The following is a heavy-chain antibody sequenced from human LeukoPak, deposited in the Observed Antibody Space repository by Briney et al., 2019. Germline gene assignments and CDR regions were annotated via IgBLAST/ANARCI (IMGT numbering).Heavy chain of an antibody. CDR3: ARGTTYSNYGDY. V-gene: IGHV3-23*01. D-gene: IGHD4-11*01. J-gene: IGHJ4*02. CDR2: ISGGGGST. Sequence: GGSLRLSCAASGFTFTSYAMSWVRQAPGKGLEWVSAISGGGGSTYYADSVKGRFTISRDNSKNTLYLQMNSLRAEDTAVYYCARGTTYSNYGDYWGQGTLVTVSS. CDR1: GFTFTSYA.